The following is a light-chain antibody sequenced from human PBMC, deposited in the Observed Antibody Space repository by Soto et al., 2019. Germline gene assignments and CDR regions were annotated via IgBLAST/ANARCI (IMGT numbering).Light chain of an antibody. V-gene: IGKV3-20*01. CDR2: GAS. CDR3: QQYGSPPRT. J-gene: IGKJ1*01. Sequence: EIVLTQSPGTLSLSPGDRATLSCRASQSVGSNYVAWYQHKSGQAPRLLIYGASIRATGIPDNFSGSGSGTDFTLAISRLEPEDFAVYYCQQYGSPPRTFGQGTKVEIK. CDR1: QSVGSNY.